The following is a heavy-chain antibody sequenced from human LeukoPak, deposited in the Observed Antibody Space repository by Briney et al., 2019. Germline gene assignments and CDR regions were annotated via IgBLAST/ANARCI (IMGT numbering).Heavy chain of an antibody. V-gene: IGHV3-48*03. CDR2: ISSSGSTI. CDR3: ARGFLTAFDI. D-gene: IGHD3-10*01. J-gene: IGHJ3*02. CDR1: GFTFSSYE. Sequence: GGSLRLSCAASGFTFSSYEMNWVRQAPGKGLEWVSYISSSGSTIYYADSVKGRFTISRDSAKNSLYLQMNSLRAEDTAVYYCARGFLTAFDIWGQGTMVTVSS.